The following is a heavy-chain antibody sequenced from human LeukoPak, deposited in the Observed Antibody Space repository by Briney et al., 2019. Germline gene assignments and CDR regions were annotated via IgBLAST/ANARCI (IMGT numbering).Heavy chain of an antibody. J-gene: IGHJ3*02. CDR1: GFTFSDYW. D-gene: IGHD1-26*01. CDR2: IKSDGTFT. Sequence: GGSLRLSCAASGFTFSDYWMYWVRQAPGRGLVWLSRIKSDGTFTAYADSVKGRFTMSRDNAKNSLYLQMNSLRAEDTAVYYCARDRAPWNAFDIWGQGTMVTVSS. CDR3: ARDRAPWNAFDI. V-gene: IGHV3-74*03.